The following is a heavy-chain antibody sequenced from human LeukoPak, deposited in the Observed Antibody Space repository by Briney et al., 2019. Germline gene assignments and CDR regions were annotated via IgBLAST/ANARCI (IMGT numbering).Heavy chain of an antibody. Sequence: GGSLRLSCVASGFTFSSYAMHWVRQAPGKGLEWVAFISSDGRNKYYADSVKGRFTISRDNSKNTLYLQMNSLRAEDTAVFYCARDWTKYLDFWGQGTLVTVSS. J-gene: IGHJ4*02. V-gene: IGHV3-30*04. CDR1: GFTFSSYA. D-gene: IGHD3/OR15-3a*01. CDR3: ARDWTKYLDF. CDR2: ISSDGRNK.